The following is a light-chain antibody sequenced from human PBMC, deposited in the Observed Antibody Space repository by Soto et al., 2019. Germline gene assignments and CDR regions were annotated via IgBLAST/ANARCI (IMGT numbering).Light chain of an antibody. Sequence: QSALTQPPSASGTPGQRVTISCSGSSSNIGSNYVYWYQQLPGTAPKLLIYRNNQRPSGVPDRFSGSKSGTSASLAISGLRSEDEADYYCAAWDDSLSGQNYVFGTGTKVTVL. CDR3: AAWDDSLSGQNYV. J-gene: IGLJ1*01. V-gene: IGLV1-47*01. CDR1: SSNIGSNY. CDR2: RNN.